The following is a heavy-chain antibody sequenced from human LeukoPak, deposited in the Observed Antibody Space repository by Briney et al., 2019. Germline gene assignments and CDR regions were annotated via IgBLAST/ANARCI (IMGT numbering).Heavy chain of an antibody. Sequence: GGSLRLSCAAFGFTFSSYGMHWVRQAPGKGLEWVAFIRYDGSNKYYADSVKGRFTISRDNSKNTLYLQMNSLRAEDTAVYYCAKAGYYYDSSGYPDYWGQGTLVTVSS. CDR2: IRYDGSNK. CDR3: AKAGYYYDSSGYPDY. CDR1: GFTFSSYG. J-gene: IGHJ4*02. D-gene: IGHD3-22*01. V-gene: IGHV3-30*02.